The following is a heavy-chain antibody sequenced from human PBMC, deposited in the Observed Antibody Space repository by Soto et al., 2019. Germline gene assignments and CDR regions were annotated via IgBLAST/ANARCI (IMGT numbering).Heavy chain of an antibody. J-gene: IGHJ6*02. CDR1: GGSISSGGYY. CDR2: IYYSGST. Sequence: TSETLSLTCTVSGGSISSGGYYWSWIRQHPGKGLEWIGYIYYSGSTYYNPSLKSRVTISVDTSKNQFSLKLSSVTAADTAVYYCARDTYYDFWSGSGRYYYYYGMDVWGQGTTVTVSS. D-gene: IGHD3-3*01. V-gene: IGHV4-31*03. CDR3: ARDTYYDFWSGSGRYYYYYGMDV.